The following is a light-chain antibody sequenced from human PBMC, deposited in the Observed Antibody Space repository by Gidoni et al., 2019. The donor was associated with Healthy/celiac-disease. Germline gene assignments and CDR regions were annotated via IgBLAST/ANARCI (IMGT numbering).Light chain of an antibody. Sequence: DHVLTQSPDSLAVSLGERATINCKSSQSVLYSSNNKNYLAWYQQKPGQPPKLLIYWASTRESGVPDRFSGSGSGTDFTLTISSLQAEDVAVYYCQQYYSTPPWTFGQGTKVEIK. J-gene: IGKJ1*01. CDR2: WAS. CDR1: QSVLYSSNNKNY. CDR3: QQYYSTPPWT. V-gene: IGKV4-1*01.